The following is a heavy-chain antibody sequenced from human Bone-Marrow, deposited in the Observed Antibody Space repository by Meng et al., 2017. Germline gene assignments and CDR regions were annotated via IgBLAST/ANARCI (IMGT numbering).Heavy chain of an antibody. J-gene: IGHJ5*02. V-gene: IGHV3-74*01. D-gene: IGHD2-15*01. Sequence: EVQLVESGGGLVQPGGSLRLSCAASGFTFSSHWMHWVRQAPGKGLVWVSRINSDGRSTAYGDSVKGRFTISRDNAKNTLYLQMNSLRAEDTAVYSCAKAYVVVAATVWFDPWGQGTLVTVSS. CDR1: GFTFSSHW. CDR3: AKAYVVVAATVWFDP. CDR2: INSDGRST.